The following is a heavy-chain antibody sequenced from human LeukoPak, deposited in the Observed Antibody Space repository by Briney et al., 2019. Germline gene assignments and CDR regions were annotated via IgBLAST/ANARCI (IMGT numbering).Heavy chain of an antibody. J-gene: IGHJ4*02. CDR2: ISSSGSTI. CDR1: GFTFSDYY. Sequence: GGSLRLSCAASGFTFSDYYMSWIRQAPGKGLEWVSYISSSGSTIYYADSVKGRFTISRDNAKNSLYLQMNSLRAEDTAVYYCARDRTDYDYVWGSYRYTEDRYGYFDYWGQGTLVTVSS. CDR3: ARDRTDYDYVWGSYRYTEDRYGYFDY. D-gene: IGHD3-16*02. V-gene: IGHV3-11*04.